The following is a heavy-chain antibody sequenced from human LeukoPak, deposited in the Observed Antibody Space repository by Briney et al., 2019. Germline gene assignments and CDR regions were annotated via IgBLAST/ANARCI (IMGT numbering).Heavy chain of an antibody. Sequence: ASVKVSFKASGYTFTSYGISWVRQAPGQGLEWMGWISAYNGNTNYAQKLQGRVTMTTGKSTSTAYMELRSLRSDDTAVYYCARDRGYILFDYWGQGSLVTVSS. D-gene: IGHD5-18*01. V-gene: IGHV1-18*01. CDR2: ISAYNGNT. CDR3: ARDRGYILFDY. J-gene: IGHJ4*02. CDR1: GYTFTSYG.